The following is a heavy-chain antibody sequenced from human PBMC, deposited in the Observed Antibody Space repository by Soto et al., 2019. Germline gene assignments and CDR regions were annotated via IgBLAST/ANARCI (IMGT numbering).Heavy chain of an antibody. CDR3: ASGVDYGDYYYYGMDV. V-gene: IGHV5-51*01. CDR2: IYPGDSDT. D-gene: IGHD4-17*01. Sequence: GESLKISCKGSGYSFTSYWIGWVRQMPGKGLEWMGIIYPGDSDTRYSPSFQGQVTISADKSISTAYLQWSSLKASDTAMYYCASGVDYGDYYYYGMDVWGQGTTVTVSS. J-gene: IGHJ6*02. CDR1: GYSFTSYW.